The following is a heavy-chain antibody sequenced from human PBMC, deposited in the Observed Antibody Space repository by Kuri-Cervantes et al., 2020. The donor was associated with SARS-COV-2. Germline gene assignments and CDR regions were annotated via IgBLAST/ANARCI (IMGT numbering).Heavy chain of an antibody. CDR1: GFTFSSYS. Sequence: GESLKISCAASGFTFSSYSMNWVRQAPGKGLEWVSSISSSSSYIYYADSVKGRFTISRDNAKNSLYLQMNSLRAEDTAVYYCARARIVSSGWYYYYGMDVWGQGNTVHVAS. D-gene: IGHD6-19*01. J-gene: IGHJ6*02. CDR3: ARARIVSSGWYYYYGMDV. V-gene: IGHV3-21*01. CDR2: ISSSSSYI.